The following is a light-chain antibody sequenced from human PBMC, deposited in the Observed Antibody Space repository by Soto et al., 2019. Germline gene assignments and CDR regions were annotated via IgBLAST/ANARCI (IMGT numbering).Light chain of an antibody. CDR3: QNYSLYSPWT. CDR2: DAS. CDR1: QNINAW. Sequence: DIHMTQSPSSLSVSVGDRVTVTCPTIQNINAWLAWYQQRPGQAPKLLIYDASTVQSGVPSRFSGSGSGTEFTLTISSLQPDDSATYYCQNYSLYSPWTFGKGTKVDIK. J-gene: IGKJ1*01. V-gene: IGKV1-5*01.